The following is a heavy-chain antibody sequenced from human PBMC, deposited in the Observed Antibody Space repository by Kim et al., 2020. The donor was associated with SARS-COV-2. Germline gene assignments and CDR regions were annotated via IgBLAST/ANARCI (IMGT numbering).Heavy chain of an antibody. CDR1: GFTFSSYS. D-gene: IGHD3-22*01. Sequence: GGSLRLSCAASGFTFSSYSMNWVRQAPGKGLEWVSYISSSSSTIYYADSVKGRFTISRDNAKNSLYLQMNSLRDEDTAVYYCARGGLSYSSGYFLFDYWGQGTLVTVSS. J-gene: IGHJ4*02. CDR2: ISSSSSTI. V-gene: IGHV3-48*02. CDR3: ARGGLSYSSGYFLFDY.